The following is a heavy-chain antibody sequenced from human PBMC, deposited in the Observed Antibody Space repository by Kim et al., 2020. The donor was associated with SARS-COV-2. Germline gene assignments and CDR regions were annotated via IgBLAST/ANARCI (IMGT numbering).Heavy chain of an antibody. CDR2: ST. J-gene: IGHJ4*02. CDR3: ARDLGIPFDY. D-gene: IGHD7-27*01. Sequence: STSYAKNFPGRVTMTRDTSTSTVYMYLNSLRSEDTAVYYCARDLGIPFDYWGQGTLVTVSS. V-gene: IGHV1-46*01.